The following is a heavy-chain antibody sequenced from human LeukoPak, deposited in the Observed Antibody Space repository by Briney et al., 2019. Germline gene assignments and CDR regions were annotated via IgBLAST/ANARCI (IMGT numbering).Heavy chain of an antibody. Sequence: ASVKVSCTASGYTFTSYYMHWVRQAPGQGLEWMGIINPSGGSTSYAQKFQGRVTMTRDMSTSTVYMELSSLRSEDTAVYYCARGGSDYGDYVSSDYWGQGTLGTVSS. V-gene: IGHV1-46*01. CDR2: INPSGGST. CDR1: GYTFTSYY. J-gene: IGHJ4*02. CDR3: ARGGSDYGDYVSSDY. D-gene: IGHD4-17*01.